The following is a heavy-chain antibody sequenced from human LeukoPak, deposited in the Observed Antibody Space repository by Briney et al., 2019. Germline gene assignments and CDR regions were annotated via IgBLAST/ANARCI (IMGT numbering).Heavy chain of an antibody. CDR2: IYYSGST. CDR3: ARERYRYFDY. V-gene: IGHV4-59*01. D-gene: IGHD5-18*01. J-gene: IGHJ4*02. CDR1: GGSISSYY. Sequence: SETLSLTCTVSGGSISSYYWSWIRQPPGKGLEWIGYIYYSGSTNYNPSLKSRVTISVDTSKNQFSLELSSVTAADTAVYYCARERYRYFDYWGQGTLVTVSS.